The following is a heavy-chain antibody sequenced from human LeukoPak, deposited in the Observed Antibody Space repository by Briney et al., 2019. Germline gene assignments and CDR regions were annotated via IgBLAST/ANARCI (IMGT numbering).Heavy chain of an antibody. CDR1: GGTFSSYG. V-gene: IGHV1-69*04. D-gene: IGHD4-17*01. CDR2: IIPFLGVT. J-gene: IGHJ4*02. Sequence: GASVKVSCKVSGGTFSSYGITWVRRAPGQGLEWMGRIIPFLGVTTYAQKFQGRVTTTADKSTSTAYMELSSLRSEDTAVYYCARVNGDYFDYWGQGTLVTVSS. CDR3: ARVNGDYFDY.